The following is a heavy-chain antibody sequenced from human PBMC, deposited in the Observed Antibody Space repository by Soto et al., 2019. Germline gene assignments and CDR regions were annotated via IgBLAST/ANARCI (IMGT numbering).Heavy chain of an antibody. CDR3: TRRVRDYGASHYGMDV. V-gene: IGHV3-73*01. D-gene: IGHD4-17*01. CDR2: IRSKANSYAT. Sequence: EVQLVESGGGLVQPGGSLKLSCAASGFTFSGSAMHWVRQASGKGLEWVGRIRSKANSYATAYAASVKGRFTISRDDSKNTAYLQMNSLKTEDTAVYYCTRRVRDYGASHYGMDVWGQGTTVTVSS. J-gene: IGHJ6*02. CDR1: GFTFSGSA.